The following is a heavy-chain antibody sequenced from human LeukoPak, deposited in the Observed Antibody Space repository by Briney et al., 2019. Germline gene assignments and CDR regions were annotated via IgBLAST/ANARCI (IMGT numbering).Heavy chain of an antibody. CDR3: AKDLGYSGYDPLDY. CDR1: GFTFSSYA. J-gene: IGHJ4*02. V-gene: IGHV3-23*01. Sequence: GGSLRLSCAVSGFTFSSYAMSWVRQAPGKGLEWVSAISGSGVNTYYADSVKGRFTISRDNSKSTPYLQMNSLRAEDTAVYYCAKDLGYSGYDPLDYWGQGTLVTVSS. D-gene: IGHD5-12*01. CDR2: ISGSGVNT.